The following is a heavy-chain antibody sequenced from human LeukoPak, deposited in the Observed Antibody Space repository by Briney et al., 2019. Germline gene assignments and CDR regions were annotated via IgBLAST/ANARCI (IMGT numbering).Heavy chain of an antibody. CDR1: GFTFSDYY. J-gene: IGHJ4*02. Sequence: GGSLRLSCAASGFTFSDYYMNWIRQVPGKGLEWVSYISSSGSTIYYADSVKGRFTISRDNAKNSLYLQMNSLRAEDTAVYYCATRGYSSGWWGYYDYWGQGTLVTVSS. V-gene: IGHV3-11*01. D-gene: IGHD6-19*01. CDR2: ISSSGSTI. CDR3: ATRGYSSGWWGYYDY.